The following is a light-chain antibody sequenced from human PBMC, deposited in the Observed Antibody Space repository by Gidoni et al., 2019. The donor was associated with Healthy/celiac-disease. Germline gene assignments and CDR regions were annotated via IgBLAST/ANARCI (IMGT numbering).Light chain of an antibody. J-gene: IGKJ5*01. V-gene: IGKV3-15*01. CDR1: QSVSSN. CDR3: QQYNTWPLT. CDR2: GAS. Sequence: EIVTTQSPATLSVSPGERATLSCRASQSVSSNLAWYQQKPGPAPRLLIYGASTRATGIPARFSGSGSGTEFTLTISRLQSEDFAVYYCQQYNTWPLTFGQGTRLEIK.